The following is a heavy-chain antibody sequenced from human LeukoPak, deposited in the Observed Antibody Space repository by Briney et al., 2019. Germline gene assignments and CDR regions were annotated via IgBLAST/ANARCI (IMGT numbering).Heavy chain of an antibody. J-gene: IGHJ4*02. CDR3: ARGVIGYCSSTSCYFGGYFDY. V-gene: IGHV4-4*02. D-gene: IGHD2-2*01. Sequence: PSETLSLTCAVSGGSISSSNWWSWVRQPPGKGLEWIGEIYHSGSTNYNPSLKNRVTISVDKSKNQFSLKLSSVTAADTAVYYCARGVIGYCSSTSCYFGGYFDYWGQGTLVTVSS. CDR1: GGSISSSNW. CDR2: IYHSGST.